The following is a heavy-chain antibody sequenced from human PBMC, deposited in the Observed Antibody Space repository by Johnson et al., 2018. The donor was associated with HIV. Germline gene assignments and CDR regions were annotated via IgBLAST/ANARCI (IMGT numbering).Heavy chain of an antibody. Sequence: EVQLVESGGGVIQPGGSLRLSCAASGFTVSRNYMSWVRQAPGKGLEWVSVISGGGGTYYADSVKGRFTISRDNSKNTLYLQMNSLRAEDTAVYYCARDPRRTGGVPVAFDIWGQGTMVTVSS. V-gene: IGHV3-66*03. J-gene: IGHJ3*02. CDR3: ARDPRRTGGVPVAFDI. CDR2: ISGGGGT. D-gene: IGHD1-1*01. CDR1: GFTVSRNY.